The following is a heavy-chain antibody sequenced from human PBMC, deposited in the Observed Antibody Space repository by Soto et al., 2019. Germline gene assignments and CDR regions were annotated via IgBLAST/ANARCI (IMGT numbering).Heavy chain of an antibody. CDR3: TRSFGGGHYGMDV. V-gene: IGHV3-49*03. Sequence: GGSLRLSCTASGFIFGDHAVNWFRQAPGKGLGCVGIIKSKGYGGTTEYAASVKGRFTISRDDSKSIAYLQMNSLKTEDTAVYYCTRSFGGGHYGMDVWGQGTTVTVSS. CDR1: GFIFGDHA. CDR2: IKSKGYGGTT. D-gene: IGHD2-15*01. J-gene: IGHJ6*02.